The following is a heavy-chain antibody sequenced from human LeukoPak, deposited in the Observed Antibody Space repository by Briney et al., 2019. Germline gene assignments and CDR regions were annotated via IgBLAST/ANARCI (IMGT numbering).Heavy chain of an antibody. CDR1: RFTFTNYS. J-gene: IGHJ4*02. CDR2: ISSLSNYI. CDR3: ARGGENSGFDY. D-gene: IGHD6-19*01. Sequence: TGGSLRLSCAASRFTFTNYSMNWVRQAPGKGLEWVSSISSLSNYIYYADSVKGRFTISRDNAKNSLYLQMNSLRAEDTALYYCARGGENSGFDYWGQGTLVTASS. V-gene: IGHV3-21*01.